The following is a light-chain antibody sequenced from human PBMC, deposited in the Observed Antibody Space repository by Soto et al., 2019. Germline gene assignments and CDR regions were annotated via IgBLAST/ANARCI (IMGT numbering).Light chain of an antibody. Sequence: DIQMTQSPSSLSASVGYRVTITCRASQTIYQALNWFHQKPGKAPRLLISSATALQRGVPSRFSGSGYGAEFTLIISSLLPEDFGTYYCQQIFTSIFTFGPGTKVDV. CDR2: SAT. CDR3: QQIFTSIFT. CDR1: QTIYQA. J-gene: IGKJ3*01. V-gene: IGKV1-39*01.